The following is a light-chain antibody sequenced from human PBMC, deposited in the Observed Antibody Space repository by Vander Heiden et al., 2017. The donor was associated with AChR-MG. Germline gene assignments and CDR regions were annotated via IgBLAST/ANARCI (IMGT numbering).Light chain of an antibody. V-gene: IGKV3-20*01. CDR1: QSVSSSY. J-gene: IGKJ3*01. Sequence: EFVLTQSPGPLSSSPGESATLSCRASQSVSSSYLAWYQQKPGQAPKLLIYGASSMATGIPDRFSGSGSGTDFTLTISRLEPEDFAVYYCQQDSSSPFTFGPGTKVDIK. CDR3: QQDSSSPFT. CDR2: GAS.